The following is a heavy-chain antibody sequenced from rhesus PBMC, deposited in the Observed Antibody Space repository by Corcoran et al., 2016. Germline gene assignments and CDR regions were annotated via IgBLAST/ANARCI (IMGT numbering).Heavy chain of an antibody. CDR1: GGSLRDSFR. D-gene: IGHD3-28*01. V-gene: IGHV4S10*01. J-gene: IGHJ4*01. Sequence: QVQLQESGPGVVKPSETLSLTCAVSGGSLRDSFRWSWIRQPPGTGLEWIGYIYGSSTSTNYNPSLKSRVTISKDTSKNQFALKLSSVTAADTAVYYCASLYYYGSGYYKHWGQGVLVTVSS. CDR3: ASLYYYGSGYYKH. CDR2: IYGSSTST.